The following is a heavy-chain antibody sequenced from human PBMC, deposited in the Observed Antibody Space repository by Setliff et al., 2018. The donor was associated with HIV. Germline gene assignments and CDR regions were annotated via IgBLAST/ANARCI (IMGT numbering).Heavy chain of an antibody. CDR2: VDPEDGET. CDR1: GYTFTDYY. Sequence: ASVKVSCKASGYTFTDYYMHWVQQAPGKGLEWMGRVDPEDGETIYAEKFQGRATITADTSTDTAYMELSSLRSEDTAVYYCATDSGSYSYWGQGTLVTVSS. V-gene: IGHV1-69-2*01. CDR3: ATDSGSYSY. D-gene: IGHD1-26*01. J-gene: IGHJ4*02.